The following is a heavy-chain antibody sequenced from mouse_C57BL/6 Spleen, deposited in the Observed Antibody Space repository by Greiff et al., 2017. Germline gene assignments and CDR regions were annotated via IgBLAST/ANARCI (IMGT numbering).Heavy chain of an antibody. V-gene: IGHV1-61*01. Sequence: VQLQQPGAELVRPGSSVKLSCKASGYTFPSYWMDWVKQRPGQGLEWIGNIYPSDSETHYNQKFKDKDTLTVDKSSSTAYMQLSSLTSEDSAVYYCARGRDAMDYWGQGTSVTVSS. CDR2: IYPSDSET. J-gene: IGHJ4*01. CDR3: ARGRDAMDY. CDR1: GYTFPSYW.